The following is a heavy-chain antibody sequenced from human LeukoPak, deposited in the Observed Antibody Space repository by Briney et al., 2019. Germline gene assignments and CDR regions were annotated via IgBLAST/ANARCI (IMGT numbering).Heavy chain of an antibody. D-gene: IGHD3-22*01. V-gene: IGHV3-13*01. Sequence: GGSLRLSCAASGFTFSSYDMHWVRQATGKGLEWVSAIGTAGDTYYPGSVKGRFTISRENAKNSLYLQMNSLRAGDMAVYYCARGVNYYDSNGYYTATPFFDYWGQGTLVTVSS. CDR2: IGTAGDT. J-gene: IGHJ4*02. CDR1: GFTFSSYD. CDR3: ARGVNYYDSNGYYTATPFFDY.